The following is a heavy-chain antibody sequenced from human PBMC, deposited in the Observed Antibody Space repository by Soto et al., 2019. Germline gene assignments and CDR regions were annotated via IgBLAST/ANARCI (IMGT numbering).Heavy chain of an antibody. CDR1: GYSFTSYW. V-gene: IGHV5-51*01. J-gene: IGHJ5*02. CDR3: ARHTYGTGGYNWFDP. Sequence: GESLKISCKGSGYSFTSYWIGWVRQMPGKGLEWMGIIYPGDPDTRYSPSFQGQVTISADKSISTAYLQWSSLKASDTAMYYCARHTYGTGGYNWFDPWGQGTLVTVSS. CDR2: IYPGDPDT. D-gene: IGHD5-12*01.